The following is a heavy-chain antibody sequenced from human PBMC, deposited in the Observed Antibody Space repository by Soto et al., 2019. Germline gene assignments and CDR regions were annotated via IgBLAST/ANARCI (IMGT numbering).Heavy chain of an antibody. V-gene: IGHV1-69*13. CDR2: IIPIFGTA. J-gene: IGHJ6*02. CDR3: ASSNIAAAGFYYYGMDV. Sequence: ASVKVSCKASGGTFSSYAISWVRQAPGQGLEWMGGIIPIFGTANYAQKFQGRVTITADESTSTAYMELSSLRSEDTAVYYCASSNIAAAGFYYYGMDVWGRGTTVTVSS. D-gene: IGHD6-13*01. CDR1: GGTFSSYA.